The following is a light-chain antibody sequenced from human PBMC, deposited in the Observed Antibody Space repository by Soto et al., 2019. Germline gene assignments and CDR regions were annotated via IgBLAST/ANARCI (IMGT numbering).Light chain of an antibody. V-gene: IGLV2-14*01. CDR2: EVS. CDR3: SSFTAANAVT. J-gene: IGLJ2*01. Sequence: QSALTQPASVSGSPGQSITISCSGSITDIGTYHYVSWYQQHPGKAPRLLISEVSNRPSGVSNRFSGSKSGNTASLTISGLQAEDEADYFCSSFTAANAVTFGGGTQLTVL. CDR1: ITDIGTYHY.